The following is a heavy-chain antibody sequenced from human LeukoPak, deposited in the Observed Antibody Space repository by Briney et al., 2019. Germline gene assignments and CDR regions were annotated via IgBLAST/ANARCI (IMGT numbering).Heavy chain of an antibody. J-gene: IGHJ5*02. Sequence: GGSLTLSCAASKVTFSDYAMNWVRQAPGRGLEWVSGISGSGGNTYYAHSVKGRFTISRDNSKNTLYLQMNNLRAEDTALYYCAKGTGINHYHWIDPWGQGTQVTVSS. CDR2: ISGSGGNT. CDR1: KVTFSDYA. D-gene: IGHD3/OR15-3a*01. V-gene: IGHV3-23*01. CDR3: AKGTGINHYHWIDP.